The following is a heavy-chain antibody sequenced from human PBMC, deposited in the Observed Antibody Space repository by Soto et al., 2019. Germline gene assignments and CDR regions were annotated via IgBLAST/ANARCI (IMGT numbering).Heavy chain of an antibody. J-gene: IGHJ6*02. Sequence: SETLSLTCTVSGGSISSGDYYWSWIRQPPXKGLEWIGYIYYSGSTYYNPSLKSRVTISVDTSKNQFSLKLSSVTAADTAVYYCARERGFPVRGVIGATLDVWGQGTTVTVSS. CDR1: GGSISSGDYY. V-gene: IGHV4-30-4*01. D-gene: IGHD3-10*01. CDR2: IYYSGST. CDR3: ARERGFPVRGVIGATLDV.